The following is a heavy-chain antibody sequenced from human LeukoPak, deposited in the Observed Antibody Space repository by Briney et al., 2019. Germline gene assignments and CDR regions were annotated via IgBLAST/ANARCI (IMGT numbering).Heavy chain of an antibody. V-gene: IGHV5-51*01. CDR3: ARQGWYCSSTSCYEEYYYYGMDV. CDR1: GYSFTSYW. J-gene: IGHJ6*02. D-gene: IGHD2-2*01. Sequence: GESLKISCKGSGYSFTSYWIAWVRQMPGKGLEWMGIIYPGDSDTRYSPSFQGQVTISADKSISTAYLQWSSLKASDTAMYYCARQGWYCSSTSCYEEYYYYGMDVWGQGTTVTVSS. CDR2: IYPGDSDT.